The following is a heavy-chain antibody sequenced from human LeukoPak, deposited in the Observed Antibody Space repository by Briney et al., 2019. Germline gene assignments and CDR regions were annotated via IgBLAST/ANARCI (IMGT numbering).Heavy chain of an antibody. J-gene: IGHJ4*02. V-gene: IGHV3-23*01. CDR1: GFTFNTEA. Sequence: PGGPLRLSCTASGFTFNTEAMTWVRQAPGKGLEWVSTISDSGGTTYYTDSVKGRFTISRDNSKKIVSLQMSSLRAEDTALYYCAKGLGFLPQFDYWSQGSLVAVSS. D-gene: IGHD1-26*01. CDR2: ISDSGGTT. CDR3: AKGLGFLPQFDY.